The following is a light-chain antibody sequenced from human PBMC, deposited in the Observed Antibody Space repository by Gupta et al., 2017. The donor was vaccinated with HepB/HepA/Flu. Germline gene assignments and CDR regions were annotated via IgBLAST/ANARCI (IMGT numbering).Light chain of an antibody. Sequence: SSELTPDPAVSVALGQTVRITCQGDSLRSYYASWYQQKPGQAPVLVIYGKNNRPSGIPDRFSGSSSGNTASLTITGAQAEDEADYYCNSRDSSGNHPSFGGGTKLTVL. CDR1: SLRSYY. CDR2: GKN. V-gene: IGLV3-19*01. J-gene: IGLJ2*01. CDR3: NSRDSSGNHPS.